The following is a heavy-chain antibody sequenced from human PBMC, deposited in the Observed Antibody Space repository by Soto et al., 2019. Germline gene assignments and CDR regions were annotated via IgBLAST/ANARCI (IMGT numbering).Heavy chain of an antibody. V-gene: IGHV3-74*01. CDR3: ARVLRGRGSSTFDF. CDR1: GFILSGHW. Sequence: EVQLVESGGGLVHPGGSLRLSCAASGFILSGHWMHWVRQVPGKGLLWVSRINGDGSSISYADSVGGRFTISRDNAKNTVDLQMNNLRPEDTGLYYCARVLRGRGSSTFDFGGQGTLVTVSS. CDR2: INGDGSSI. D-gene: IGHD1-26*01. J-gene: IGHJ4*02.